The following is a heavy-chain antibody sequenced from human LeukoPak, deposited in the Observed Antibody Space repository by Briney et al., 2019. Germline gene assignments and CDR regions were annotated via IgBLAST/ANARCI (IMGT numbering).Heavy chain of an antibody. CDR2: VHYTRST. D-gene: IGHD4-17*01. V-gene: IGHV4-59*11. CDR3: ARVERYNGDYGWFDP. J-gene: IGHJ5*02. CDR1: GVSITSHF. Sequence: SETLSLTCTVSGVSITSHFWSWIRQPPGKGLEWIAYVHYTRSTNYNPSLKSRVTISMDTSKNQFSLRLRSVTAADTAMYYCARVERYNGDYGWFDPWGQGNLVTVSS.